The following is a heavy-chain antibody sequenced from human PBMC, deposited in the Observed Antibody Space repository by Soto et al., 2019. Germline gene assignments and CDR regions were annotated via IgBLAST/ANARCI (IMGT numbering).Heavy chain of an antibody. D-gene: IGHD6-19*01. J-gene: IGHJ4*02. CDR3: GRGRGERSGWSFVDY. Sequence: QVQLLQSGAEVKKPGASVKISCKTSGYTFTNYAVHWVRQAPGQSLEWMGWINAGNDDRKYSQTFQDRITITRDASGSRVYTKLSVIDRDTAMYYCGRGRGERSGWSFVDYWGQGTLVTVSS. CDR2: INAGNDDR. V-gene: IGHV1-3*01. CDR1: GYTFTNYA.